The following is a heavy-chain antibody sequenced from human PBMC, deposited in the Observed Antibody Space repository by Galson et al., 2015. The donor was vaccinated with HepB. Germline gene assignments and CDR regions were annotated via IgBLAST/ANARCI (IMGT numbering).Heavy chain of an antibody. D-gene: IGHD6-19*01. Sequence: SLRLSCAASGFTFSSYAMHWVRQAPGKGLEWVAVISYDGSNKYYADSVKGRFTISRDNSKNTLYLQMNSLRAEDTAVYYCARDQIQYSSGWRDAFDIWGQGTMVTVSS. CDR2: ISYDGSNK. J-gene: IGHJ3*02. CDR3: ARDQIQYSSGWRDAFDI. V-gene: IGHV3-30-3*01. CDR1: GFTFSSYA.